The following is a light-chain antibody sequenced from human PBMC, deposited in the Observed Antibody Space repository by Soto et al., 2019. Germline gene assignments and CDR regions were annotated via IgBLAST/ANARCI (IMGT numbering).Light chain of an antibody. J-gene: IGKJ5*01. Sequence: DIQMTQSPSCVSASVGERVTITCRASQGISSWLAWYQKKPGKAPNLLIYAASSLQSGVPSRFSGSESGTEFTLTISSLHPEDCAIYFCQQANSFPITFGQGTRLEIK. V-gene: IGKV1-12*01. CDR3: QQANSFPIT. CDR2: AAS. CDR1: QGISSW.